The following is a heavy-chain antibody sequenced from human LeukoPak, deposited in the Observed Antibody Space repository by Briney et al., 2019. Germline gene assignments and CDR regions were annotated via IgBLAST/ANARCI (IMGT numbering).Heavy chain of an antibody. CDR1: GFTFSSYS. CDR3: ARSYSSSFRRNFDY. CDR2: ISSSSSYI. Sequence: GGSLRLSCAASGFTFSSYSMNWVRQAPGKGLEWVSSISSSSSYIYYADSVKGRFTISRDNAKNSLYLQMNSLRAEDTAVYYCARSYSSSFRRNFDYWGQGTLVTVSS. J-gene: IGHJ4*02. D-gene: IGHD6-6*01. V-gene: IGHV3-21*01.